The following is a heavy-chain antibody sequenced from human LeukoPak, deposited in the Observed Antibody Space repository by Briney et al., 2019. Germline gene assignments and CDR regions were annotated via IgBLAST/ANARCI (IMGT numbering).Heavy chain of an antibody. Sequence: ASVKVSCKAPGYTFTSYAMHWVRQAPGQRLEWMGWINAGNGNTKYSQKFQGRVTITRDTSASTAYMELSSLRSEDTAVYYCATPLQYSGYDFDYWGQGTLVTVSS. CDR3: ATPLQYSGYDFDY. V-gene: IGHV1-3*01. D-gene: IGHD5-12*01. CDR2: INAGNGNT. CDR1: GYTFTSYA. J-gene: IGHJ4*02.